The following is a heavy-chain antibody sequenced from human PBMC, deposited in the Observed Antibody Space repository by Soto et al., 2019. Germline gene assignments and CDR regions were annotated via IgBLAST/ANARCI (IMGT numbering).Heavy chain of an antibody. Sequence: QVQLVESGGGVVQPGRSLRLSCAASGFTFSSYAMHWVRQAPGKGLEWVAVISYDGSNKYYADSVKGRFTISRDNSKNTLYLQMNSLRAEDTAVYYCARPSHYYGSGSYRKWFDPWGQGTLVTVSS. CDR1: GFTFSSYA. J-gene: IGHJ5*02. CDR3: ARPSHYYGSGSYRKWFDP. CDR2: ISYDGSNK. V-gene: IGHV3-30-3*01. D-gene: IGHD3-10*01.